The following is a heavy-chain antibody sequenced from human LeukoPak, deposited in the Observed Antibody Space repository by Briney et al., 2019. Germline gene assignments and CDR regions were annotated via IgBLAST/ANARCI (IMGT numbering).Heavy chain of an antibody. CDR2: MNPNSGNT. Sequence: ASVKVSCKASAHTFSNYDINWVRQATGQGLEWMGRMNPNSGNTGYTQDFQGRVTMTRDMSTSTVYMELSSLRSEDTAVYYCARGGGGPDSIVPFDYWGQGTLVTVSS. CDR1: AHTFSNYD. CDR3: ARGGGGPDSIVPFDY. J-gene: IGHJ4*02. D-gene: IGHD2-21*01. V-gene: IGHV1-8*01.